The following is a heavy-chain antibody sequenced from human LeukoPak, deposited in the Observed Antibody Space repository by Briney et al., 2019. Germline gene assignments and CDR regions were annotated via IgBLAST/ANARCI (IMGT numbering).Heavy chain of an antibody. J-gene: IGHJ3*02. CDR3: AREVGGGKFGVGDAFDI. Sequence: ASVKVSCKASGYTFTGYYMHWVRQAPGQGLEWMGWINPNSGGTNYAQKFQGGVTMTRDTSISTAYMELSRLRSDDTAVYYCAREVGGGKFGVGDAFDIWGQGAMVTVSS. V-gene: IGHV1-2*02. CDR1: GYTFTGYY. CDR2: INPNSGGT. D-gene: IGHD4-23*01.